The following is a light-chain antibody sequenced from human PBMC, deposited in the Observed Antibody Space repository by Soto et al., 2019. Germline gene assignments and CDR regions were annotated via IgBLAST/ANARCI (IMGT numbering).Light chain of an antibody. V-gene: IGKV1-39*01. J-gene: IGKJ1*01. Sequence: DIQMTQSPSSLSASLRDRVTITCRASQNTRGYLNWYQQKPGKAPKLLIYAASSLQSGIPSRFSGSGSETDFTLTITSLQPEDFATYHCQQSYSTPWTFGQGTKV. CDR2: AAS. CDR1: QNTRGY. CDR3: QQSYSTPWT.